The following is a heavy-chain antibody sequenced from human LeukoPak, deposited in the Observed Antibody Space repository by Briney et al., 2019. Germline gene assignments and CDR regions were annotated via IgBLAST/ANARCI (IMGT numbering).Heavy chain of an antibody. CDR3: ARGGDIVVVPAAMDY. V-gene: IGHV1-18*01. J-gene: IGHJ4*02. CDR1: GGTFSSYA. D-gene: IGHD2-2*01. Sequence: ASVKVSCKASGGTFSSYAIGWVRQAPGQGLEWMGWISAYNGNINYAQKFQGRVTMTTDTSTSTAYMELRSLRSDDTAVYYCARGGDIVVVPAAMDYWGQGTLVTVSS. CDR2: ISAYNGNI.